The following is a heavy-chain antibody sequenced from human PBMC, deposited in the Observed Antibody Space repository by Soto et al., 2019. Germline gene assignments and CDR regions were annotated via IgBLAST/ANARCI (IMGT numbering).Heavy chain of an antibody. V-gene: IGHV3-73*01. D-gene: IGHD6-6*01. CDR3: TTWDVAARPQSYYYGMDV. J-gene: IGHJ6*02. CDR2: IRSKANSYAT. CDR1: GFTFSGSA. Sequence: GGSLRLSCAASGFTFSGSAMHWVRQASGKGLEWVGRIRSKANSYATAYAASVKGRFTISRDDSKNTAYLQMNSLKTEDTAVYYCTTWDVAARPQSYYYGMDVWGQGTTVTVSS.